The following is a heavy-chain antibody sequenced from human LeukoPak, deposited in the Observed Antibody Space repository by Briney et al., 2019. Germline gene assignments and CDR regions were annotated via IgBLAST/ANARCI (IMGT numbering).Heavy chain of an antibody. CDR1: GFTFDDYA. Sequence: GGSLRLSCAASGFTFDDYAMHWVRQVPGKSLERVSLISGDGTGTYYTDSVKGRFTISRDNSKNSLSLQVNSLRTEDTALYYCAKDMGPLGTIWLDYWGQGTLVTVSS. J-gene: IGHJ4*02. V-gene: IGHV3-43*02. CDR2: ISGDGTGT. CDR3: AKDMGPLGTIWLDY. D-gene: IGHD3-16*01.